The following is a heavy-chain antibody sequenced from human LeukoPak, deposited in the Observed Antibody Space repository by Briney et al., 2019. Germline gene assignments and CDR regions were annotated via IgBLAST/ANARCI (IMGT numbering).Heavy chain of an antibody. CDR2: IHSSGST. Sequence: PSETLSLTCTVSGGFISNYYWSWIRQPAGKEPEWIGRIHSSGSTLYNPSLKSRVTVSVDTSKNQFSLRLTSATAADTAVYYCARGPPHGGTYFDSWGQGTLVTVSS. V-gene: IGHV4-4*07. CDR3: ARGPPHGGTYFDS. D-gene: IGHD2-15*01. CDR1: GGFISNYY. J-gene: IGHJ4*02.